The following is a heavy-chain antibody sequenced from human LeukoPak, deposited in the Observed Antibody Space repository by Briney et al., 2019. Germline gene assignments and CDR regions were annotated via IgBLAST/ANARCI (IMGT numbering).Heavy chain of an antibody. Sequence: PGRSLRLSCAASGFTFSNFGMHWVRQAPGKGLEWVAFIRYDGTDKYYADSVKGRFTISRENAKNSLYLQMNSLRAGDTAVYYCARGYKYYYWYFDLWGRGTLVTVSS. D-gene: IGHD2/OR15-2a*01. J-gene: IGHJ2*01. V-gene: IGHV3-33*08. CDR1: GFTFSNFG. CDR3: ARGYKYYYWYFDL. CDR2: IRYDGTDK.